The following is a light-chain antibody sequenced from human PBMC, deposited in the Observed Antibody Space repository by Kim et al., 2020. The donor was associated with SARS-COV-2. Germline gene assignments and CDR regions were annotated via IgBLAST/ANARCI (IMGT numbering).Light chain of an antibody. CDR3: QQTHSFPLT. Sequence: ASVGDRVTITSRASQDISSWLGWYQQKPGKAPKVLIYEASNLQSGVPSRFSGSGSGTDFTLTINSLQPEDFATYYCQQTHSFPLTFGGGTKVDIK. CDR1: QDISSW. J-gene: IGKJ4*01. CDR2: EAS. V-gene: IGKV1D-12*01.